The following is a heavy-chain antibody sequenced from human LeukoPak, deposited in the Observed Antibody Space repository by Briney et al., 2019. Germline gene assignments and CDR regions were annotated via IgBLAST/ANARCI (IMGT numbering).Heavy chain of an antibody. J-gene: IGHJ5*02. CDR3: AREYYDIWAGYSNYNWFDP. Sequence: PSETLSLTCTVSGGSISSYYWSWIRQPPWEGLEWTGYIYYSGSTNYNPSLKTRVTLSVDTPKNQFSLKLSSGNAADTAVYYCAREYYDIWAGYSNYNWFDPWGQGTLVTVSS. CDR1: GGSISSYY. CDR2: IYYSGST. V-gene: IGHV4-59*01. D-gene: IGHD3-9*01.